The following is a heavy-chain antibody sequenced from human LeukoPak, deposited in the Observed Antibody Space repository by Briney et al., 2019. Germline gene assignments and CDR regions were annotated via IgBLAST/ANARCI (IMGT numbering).Heavy chain of an antibody. Sequence: PGGSLRLSCAASGFTFSSYAMSWVRQAPGKGLEWVSAISGSGGSAYYADSVKGRFTISRDNSKNTLYLQMNSLRADDTAVYYCSKAMRSGWLVDCWGQGTLVTVSS. CDR3: SKAMRSGWLVDC. CDR1: GFTFSSYA. CDR2: ISGSGGSA. D-gene: IGHD6-19*01. J-gene: IGHJ4*02. V-gene: IGHV3-23*01.